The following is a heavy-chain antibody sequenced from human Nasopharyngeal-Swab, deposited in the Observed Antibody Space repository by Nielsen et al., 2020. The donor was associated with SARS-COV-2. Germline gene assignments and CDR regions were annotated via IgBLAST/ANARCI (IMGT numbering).Heavy chain of an antibody. D-gene: IGHD6-6*01. CDR2: IIPILGIA. CDR1: GGTFSSYA. V-gene: IGHV1-69*10. J-gene: IGHJ6*02. Sequence: SVKVSCKASGGTFSSYAISWVRQAPGQGLEWMGGIIPILGIANYAQKFQGRVTITADKSTSTAYMELSSLRSEDTAVYYCARDYSSSPPGYHYYYYGMDVWGQGTTVTVSS. CDR3: ARDYSSSPPGYHYYYYGMDV.